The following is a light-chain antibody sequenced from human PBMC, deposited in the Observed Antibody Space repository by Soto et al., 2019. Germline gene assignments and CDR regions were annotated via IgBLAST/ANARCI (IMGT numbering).Light chain of an antibody. J-gene: IGKJ5*01. V-gene: IGKV1-5*03. CDR2: KAS. CDR1: QSISNW. CDR3: QQYDSYSIT. Sequence: DIQMTQSPFTLSASVGDRVTITCRASQSISNWLAWYQQKPGKAPKLLIYKASSLKSGVPSRFSGSGSGTEFSLTISSLQPDDFATYYCQQYDSYSITFGQGTRLEIK.